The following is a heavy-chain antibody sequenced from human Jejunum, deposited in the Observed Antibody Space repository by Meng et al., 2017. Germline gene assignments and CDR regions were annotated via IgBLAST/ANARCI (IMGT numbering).Heavy chain of an antibody. CDR3: ASRPVGIRTYYFDC. D-gene: IGHD2-21*01. V-gene: IGHV4-4*02. CDR2: VFHSGTP. CDR1: GGSITSTKW. Sequence: QLQLQESGPGLVKPSETLSLTCAVSGGSITSTKWWSWVRQTPGKGLEWIGEVFHSGTPNYNPSLMSRLTMSVDKSKNQFSLNLTSVTAADTAVYYCASRPVGIRTYYFDCWGQGTLVTVSS. J-gene: IGHJ4*02.